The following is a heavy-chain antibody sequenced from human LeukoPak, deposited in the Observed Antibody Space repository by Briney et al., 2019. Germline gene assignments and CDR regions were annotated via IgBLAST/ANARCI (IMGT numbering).Heavy chain of an antibody. CDR2: INPNSGGT. D-gene: IGHD6-6*01. V-gene: IGHV1-2*02. CDR1: GYTFTGYY. Sequence: ASVKVSCKASGYTFTGYYMHWVRQAPGQGLEWMGWINPNSGGTNYAQKFQGRVTMTRDTSISTAYMELSRLRSDDTAVYYCARGDYSSSSPLDYWGQGTLVTVSS. CDR3: ARGDYSSSSPLDY. J-gene: IGHJ4*02.